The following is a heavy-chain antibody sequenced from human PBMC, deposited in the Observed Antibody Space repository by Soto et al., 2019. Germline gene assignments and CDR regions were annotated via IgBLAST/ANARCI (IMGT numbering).Heavy chain of an antibody. J-gene: IGHJ6*02. CDR1: GYSFTSYW. CDR2: IYPGDSDT. D-gene: IGHD3-22*01. CDR3: ARASSYYDSSGYYPYYYYYYGMDV. V-gene: IGHV5-51*01. Sequence: GESLKISCKGSGYSFTSYWIGWVRQMPGKGLEWMGIIYPGDSDTRYSPSFQGQVTISADKSISTAYLQWSSLKASDTAMYYRARASSYYDSSGYYPYYYYYYGMDVWGQGTTVTVSS.